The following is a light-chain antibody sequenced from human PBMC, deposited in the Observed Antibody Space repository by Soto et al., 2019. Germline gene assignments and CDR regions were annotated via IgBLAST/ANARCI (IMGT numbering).Light chain of an antibody. CDR1: QDISKY. CDR2: DAS. V-gene: IGKV1-33*01. Sequence: DIQMTQSPSSLSASVGDRVTITCQASQDISKYLSWYQQRPGKAPKLLIYDASSLQTGVPSRFSGVRSGTDFTFTISGLQPEEIATYYCLQYDNLPVTFGGGTKVEI. J-gene: IGKJ4*01. CDR3: LQYDNLPVT.